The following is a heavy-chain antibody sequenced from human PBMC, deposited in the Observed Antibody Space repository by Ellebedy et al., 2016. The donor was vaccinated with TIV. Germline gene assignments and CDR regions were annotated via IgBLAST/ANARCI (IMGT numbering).Heavy chain of an antibody. CDR1: GFTFRSFA. CDR2: FSVSDNST. D-gene: IGHD2-21*01. J-gene: IGHJ4*02. Sequence: GESLKISCAASGFTFRSFAMTWVRQAPGRGPEWVSSFSVSDNSTHYADSVKGRFTISRDNSKNTLYLQMNSLRLEDTAMYYCAPGIPPDYWGQGTLVIVSS. V-gene: IGHV3-23*01. CDR3: APGIPPDY.